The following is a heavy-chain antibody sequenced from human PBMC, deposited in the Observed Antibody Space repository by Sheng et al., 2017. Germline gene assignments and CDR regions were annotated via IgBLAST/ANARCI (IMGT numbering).Heavy chain of an antibody. V-gene: IGHV4-59*01. J-gene: IGHJ3*02. CDR1: GGSISSYY. CDR2: IYYSGST. CDR3: ARVNYYGSGSYYRSDAFDI. Sequence: QVQLQESGPGLVKPSETLSLTCTVSGGSISSYYWSWIRQPPGKGLEWIGYIYYSGSTNYNPSLKSRVTISVDTSKNQFSLKLSSVTAADTAVYYCARVNYYGSGSYYRSDAFDIWGQGTMVTVSS. D-gene: IGHD3-10*01.